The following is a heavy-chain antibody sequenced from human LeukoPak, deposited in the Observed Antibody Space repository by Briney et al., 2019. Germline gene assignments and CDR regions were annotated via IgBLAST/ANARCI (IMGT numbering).Heavy chain of an antibody. V-gene: IGHV3-23*01. Sequence: PGGSLRLSCITSGFTFSGYAMSWVRQAPGKGLEWVSSISGSGTNTFAADSVKGRFTISRDNSKNTLYMQLNSLRAEDTAVYYCARERNSYGYFDYWGQGTLVTVSS. CDR1: GFTFSGYA. CDR2: ISGSGTNT. D-gene: IGHD5-18*01. J-gene: IGHJ4*02. CDR3: ARERNSYGYFDY.